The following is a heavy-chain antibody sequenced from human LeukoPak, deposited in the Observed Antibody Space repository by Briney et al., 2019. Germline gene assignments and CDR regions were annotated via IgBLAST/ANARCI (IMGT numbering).Heavy chain of an antibody. CDR1: GGSINSRSYY. CDR3: ARRATTVTTGYYYYCMDV. CDR2: VYYGGTT. V-gene: IGHV4-39*01. D-gene: IGHD4-17*01. Sequence: PSETLSLTCTVSGGSINSRSYYWGWIRQPPGKGLEWIGSVYYGGTTYYNPSLKSRVTISEDTSKNQFSLKLSSVTAADTAVYYCARRATTVTTGYYYYCMDVWGKGTTVTVSS. J-gene: IGHJ6*03.